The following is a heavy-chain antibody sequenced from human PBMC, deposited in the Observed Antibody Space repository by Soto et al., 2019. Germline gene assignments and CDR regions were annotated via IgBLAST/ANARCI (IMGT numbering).Heavy chain of an antibody. D-gene: IGHD3-22*01. V-gene: IGHV1-46*01. CDR1: GYIFTNHY. J-gene: IGHJ4*02. CDR2: INPSGGST. CDR3: ARADYYDSSGFYYDC. Sequence: GASVKVSCKASGYIFTNHYIHWVRQAPGQGLELMGIINPSGGSTNYLQKFQGRITMTRDTSTSTVYMELSSLRSEDTAVYFCARADYYDSSGFYYDCWGQGSLVTVSS.